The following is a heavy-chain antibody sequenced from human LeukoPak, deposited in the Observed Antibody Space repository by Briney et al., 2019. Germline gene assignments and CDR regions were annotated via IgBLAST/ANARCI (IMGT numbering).Heavy chain of an antibody. V-gene: IGHV3-21*01. CDR3: ARAGGYCSSTSCYLTAFDI. CDR1: GFTFSSYS. Sequence: GGSLRLSCAASGFTFSSYSMNWVCQAPGKGLEWVSSISSSSSYIYYADSVKGRFTISRDNAKNSLYLQMNSLRAEDTAVYYCARAGGYCSSTSCYLTAFDIWGQGTMVTVSS. J-gene: IGHJ3*02. D-gene: IGHD2-2*01. CDR2: ISSSSSYI.